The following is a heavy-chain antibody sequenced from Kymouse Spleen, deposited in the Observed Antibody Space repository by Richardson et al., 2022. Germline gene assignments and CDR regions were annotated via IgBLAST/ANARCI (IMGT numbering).Heavy chain of an antibody. CDR2: ISSSSSTI. CDR1: GFTFSSYS. CDR3: ARDVIAVAGTGGFDP. Sequence: EVQLVESGGGLVQPGGSLRLSCAASGFTFSSYSMNWVRQAPGKGLEWVSYISSSSSTIYYADSVKGRFTISRDNAKNSLYLQMNSLRDEDTAVYYCARDVIAVAGTGGFDPWGQGTLVTVSS. V-gene: IGHV3-48*02. J-gene: IGHJ5*02. D-gene: IGHD6-19*01.